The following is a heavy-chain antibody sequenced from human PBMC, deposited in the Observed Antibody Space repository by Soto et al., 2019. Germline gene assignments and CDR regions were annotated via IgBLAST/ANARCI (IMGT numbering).Heavy chain of an antibody. D-gene: IGHD2-15*01. CDR1: GGSITSSC. CDR3: ARLGGYCSGGSCYRGDNWFDP. V-gene: IGHV4-59*01. CDR2: ICTRGST. Sequence: SETLSLTCTVSGGSITSSCWSWIRQPPGKGLEWIGYICTRGSTNYNPSLKSRVTISVDTSKNQFSLKLSSVTAADTAVYYCARLGGYCSGGSCYRGDNWFDPWGQGTLVTVSS. J-gene: IGHJ5*02.